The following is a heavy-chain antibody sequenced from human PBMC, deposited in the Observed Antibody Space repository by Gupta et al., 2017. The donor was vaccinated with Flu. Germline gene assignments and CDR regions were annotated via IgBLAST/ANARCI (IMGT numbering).Heavy chain of an antibody. D-gene: IGHD3-3*01. CDR3: ARLYYDFWSGNKINDY. CDR2: IFSNDEK. Sequence: LAHIFSNDEKSYSTSLKSRLTISKDTSKSQVVLTMTNMDPVDTATYYCARLYYDFWSGNKINDYWGQGTLVTVSS. J-gene: IGHJ4*02. V-gene: IGHV2-26*01.